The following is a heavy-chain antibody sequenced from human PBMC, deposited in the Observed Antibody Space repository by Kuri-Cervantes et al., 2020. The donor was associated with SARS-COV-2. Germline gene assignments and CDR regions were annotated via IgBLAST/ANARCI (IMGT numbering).Heavy chain of an antibody. V-gene: IGHV3-23*01. Sequence: GESLKISCAASGFTFSNSGMHWVRQAPGKGLEWVSAISGSGGSTYYADSVKGRFTISRDNSKNTLYLQMNSLRAEDTAVYYCAKDPRTTVTTFLFDYWGQGTLVTVSS. J-gene: IGHJ4*02. CDR3: AKDPRTTVTTFLFDY. CDR1: GFTFSNSG. CDR2: ISGSGGST. D-gene: IGHD4-17*01.